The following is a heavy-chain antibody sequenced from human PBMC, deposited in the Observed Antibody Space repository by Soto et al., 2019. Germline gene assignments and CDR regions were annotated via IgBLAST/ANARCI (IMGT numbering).Heavy chain of an antibody. CDR1: GGTFNNYP. CDR2: SIPIFGTA. D-gene: IGHD5-12*01. J-gene: IGHJ6*02. Sequence: QVQLVQSGAEVKKPASSVKVSCKASGGTFNNYPITWVRQAPGEGLEWMGGSIPIFGTANYAQNFQGRVTISVDESTSTAYMELSSLRSVDTAVYYCARGRGYSGDDHYYYFDMDVWGQGTTVTVSS. CDR3: ARGRGYSGDDHYYYFDMDV. V-gene: IGHV1-69*01.